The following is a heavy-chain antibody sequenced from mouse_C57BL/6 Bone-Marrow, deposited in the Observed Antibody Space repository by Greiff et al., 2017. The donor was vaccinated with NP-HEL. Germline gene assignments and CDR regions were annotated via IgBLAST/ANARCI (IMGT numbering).Heavy chain of an antibody. CDR3: ESYYYGSSYGWYFDV. D-gene: IGHD1-1*01. V-gene: IGHV1-59*01. CDR1: GYTFTSYW. CDR2: IDPSDSYT. Sequence: QVQLQQPGAELVRPGTSVKLSCKASGYTFTSYWMHWVKQRPGQGLEWIGVIDPSDSYTNYNQKFKGKATLTVDTSSSTAYMQLSSLTSEDSAVYYCESYYYGSSYGWYFDVWGTGTTVTVSS. J-gene: IGHJ1*03.